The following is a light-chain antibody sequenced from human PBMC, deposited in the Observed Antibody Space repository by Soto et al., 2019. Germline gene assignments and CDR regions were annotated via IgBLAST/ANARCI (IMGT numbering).Light chain of an antibody. Sequence: QSVLTQPASVSGSPGQSITISCTGTSSDVGGYNYVSWYQQHPGKAPKLMIYEVSNRPTGVSNRFSGSKSGNTASLTISGLQAEDEADYYCTSKTSSITYVVLTGTKV. CDR2: EVS. J-gene: IGLJ1*01. CDR3: TSKTSSITYV. V-gene: IGLV2-14*01. CDR1: SSDVGGYNY.